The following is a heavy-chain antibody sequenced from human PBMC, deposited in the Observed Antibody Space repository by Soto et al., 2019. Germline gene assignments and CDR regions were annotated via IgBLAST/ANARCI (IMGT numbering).Heavy chain of an antibody. CDR2: IYHNGET. Sequence: QMQLQESGPGLVKPSETLSLICSVSGDSITAYYLSWLRQSPGKELEWIGYIYHNGETNYNPSLKSRVTISADTSKTQFSLRLCSVTAADTGVYYCARDKGGELLKGSGMDVWGQGTTVIVSS. CDR1: GDSITAYY. D-gene: IGHD1-26*01. V-gene: IGHV4-59*01. CDR3: ARDKGGELLKGSGMDV. J-gene: IGHJ6*02.